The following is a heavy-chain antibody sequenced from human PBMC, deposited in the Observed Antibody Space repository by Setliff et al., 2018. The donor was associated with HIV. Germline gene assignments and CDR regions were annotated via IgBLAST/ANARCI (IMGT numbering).Heavy chain of an antibody. CDR3: AKPTSGLYPRAFDL. Sequence: GASLKISCAASGFAFSTFDMNWVRQTPEKGLEWVSAVSPSSIVTYYADSVKGRFTVSRDDSKNMLFLQMNSLGPEDTAIYYCAKPTSGLYPRAFDLWGQGTMVTV. CDR1: GFAFSTFD. D-gene: IGHD1-26*01. V-gene: IGHV3-23*01. J-gene: IGHJ3*01. CDR2: VSPSSIVT.